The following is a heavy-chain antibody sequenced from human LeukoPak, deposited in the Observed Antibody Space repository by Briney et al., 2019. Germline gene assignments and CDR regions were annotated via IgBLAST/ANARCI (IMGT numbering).Heavy chain of an antibody. Sequence: GGSLRLSCAASGFPFSSYAMSWVRQAPGKGLEWVSAISGSGGSTYYADSVKGRVIISRDKSKYTLYLQMNSLRAEDTAVYYCAKDLNYYDSSGHSSTRFDPWGQGTLVTVSS. CDR2: ISGSGGST. J-gene: IGHJ5*02. CDR3: AKDLNYYDSSGHSSTRFDP. CDR1: GFPFSSYA. D-gene: IGHD3-22*01. V-gene: IGHV3-23*01.